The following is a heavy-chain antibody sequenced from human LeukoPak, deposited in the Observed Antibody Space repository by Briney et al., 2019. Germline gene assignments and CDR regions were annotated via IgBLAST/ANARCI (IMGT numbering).Heavy chain of an antibody. J-gene: IGHJ4*02. V-gene: IGHV3-30*04. D-gene: IGHD5-18*01. CDR3: ARDGRDTAMVTVDY. CDR2: ISYDGSYK. CDR1: GFTFTNYT. Sequence: GGSLRLSCAASGFTFTNYTMHWVRQAPGKGLEWVAVISYDGSYKYYADSVEGRFTISRDSSKNTVSLQMNSLRAEDTAVYYCARDGRDTAMVTVDYWGQGTLVTVSS.